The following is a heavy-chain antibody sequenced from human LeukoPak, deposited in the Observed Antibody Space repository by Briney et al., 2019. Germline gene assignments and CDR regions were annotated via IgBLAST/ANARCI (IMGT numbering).Heavy chain of an antibody. Sequence: SGGSLRLSCAASGLTGSHNYVSWVRQAPGKGLGWVSAIHTSGDTCYADSVKGRFTISRDTSKNTLYLQINSLRVEDTAVYYCIVFGDSNHWGQGTLVTVSS. D-gene: IGHD4-17*01. CDR3: IVFGDSNH. CDR1: GLTGSHNY. J-gene: IGHJ5*02. V-gene: IGHV3-53*01. CDR2: IHTSGDT.